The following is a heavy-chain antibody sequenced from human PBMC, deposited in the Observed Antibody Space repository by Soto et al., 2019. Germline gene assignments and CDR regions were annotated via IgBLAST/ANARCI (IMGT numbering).Heavy chain of an antibody. J-gene: IGHJ5*02. V-gene: IGHV3-23*01. CDR2: ISRSGGST. CDR3: AKDGAYSSSGRFDP. D-gene: IGHD6-13*01. CDR1: GFTFSSYA. Sequence: EVQLLESGGGLVQPGGSLRLSCAASGFTFSSYAMSWVSQAPGKGLEWVSAISRSGGSTYYADSVKGRFTISRDNSKNTLYMQMNSLRAEDTAVYYCAKDGAYSSSGRFDPWGQGTLVTVSS.